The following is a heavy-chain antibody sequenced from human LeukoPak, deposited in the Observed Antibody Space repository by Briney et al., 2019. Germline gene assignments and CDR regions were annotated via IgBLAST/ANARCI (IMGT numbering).Heavy chain of an antibody. CDR3: ARGGVIDGSGSYYNILYFDY. J-gene: IGHJ4*02. CDR2: ISSSGSTI. Sequence: QPGGSLRLSCAASGFTFSSYEMNWVRQAPGQGLEWVSYISSSGSTIYYADSVKGRFTISRDNAKNSLYLQMNSLRAEDTAVYYCARGGVIDGSGSYYNILYFDYWGQGTLVTVSS. D-gene: IGHD3-10*01. CDR1: GFTFSSYE. V-gene: IGHV3-48*03.